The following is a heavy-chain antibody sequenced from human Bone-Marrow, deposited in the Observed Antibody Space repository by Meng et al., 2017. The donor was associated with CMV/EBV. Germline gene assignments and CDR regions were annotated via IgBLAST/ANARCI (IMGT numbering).Heavy chain of an antibody. CDR1: GGSFSGYY. CDR2: INHSGST. D-gene: IGHD6-19*01. Sequence: GSLRLSCAVYGGSFSGYYWSWIRQPPGKELEWIGEINHSGSTNYNPSLKSRVTISVDTSKNQFSLKLSSVTAADTAVYYCASGGWYSDWYFDLWGRGNRV. J-gene: IGHJ2*01. CDR3: ASGGWYSDWYFDL. V-gene: IGHV4-34*01.